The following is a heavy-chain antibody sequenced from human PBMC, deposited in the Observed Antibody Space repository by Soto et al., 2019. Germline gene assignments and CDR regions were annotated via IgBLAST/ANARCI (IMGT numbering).Heavy chain of an antibody. CDR1: GFTFSNAW. CDR2: IKSKTDGGTT. D-gene: IGHD3-22*01. J-gene: IGHJ4*02. CDR3: TTDPSSGYYYVSFF. V-gene: IGHV3-15*01. Sequence: PGGSLRLSCAASGFTFSNAWMSWVRQAPGKGLEWVGRIKSKTDGGTTDYAAPVKGRFTISRDDSKNTLYLQMNSLKTEDTAVYYCTTDPSSGYYYVSFFWGQGTLVTVSS.